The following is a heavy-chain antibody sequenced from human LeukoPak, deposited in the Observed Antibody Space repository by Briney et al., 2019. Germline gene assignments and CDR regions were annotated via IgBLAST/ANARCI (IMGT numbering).Heavy chain of an antibody. D-gene: IGHD4-17*01. CDR1: GYTFTDYY. Sequence: GASVKVSCKSSGYTFTDYYIHWLRQAPGQGLVWMGWINTKGGATHYTQKFQGRVTMTRDMSTSTVYMELSSLRSEDTAVYYCARDHQYGDYDGTFDYWGQGTLVTVSS. V-gene: IGHV1-2*02. J-gene: IGHJ4*02. CDR2: INTKGGAT. CDR3: ARDHQYGDYDGTFDY.